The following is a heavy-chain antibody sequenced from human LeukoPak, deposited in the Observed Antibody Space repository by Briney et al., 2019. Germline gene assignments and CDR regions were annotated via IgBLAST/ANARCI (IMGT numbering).Heavy chain of an antibody. Sequence: GGSLRLSCAASGFTFSNSAMSWVRLAPGKGLEWVSTLSGSGITTYYADSVKGRFTISRDNSENTLYLQMNSLRAEDTAVYYCAKGIYSSGWSYFDYWGHGTLVTVSS. D-gene: IGHD6-19*01. CDR1: GFTFSNSA. V-gene: IGHV3-23*01. CDR3: AKGIYSSGWSYFDY. J-gene: IGHJ4*01. CDR2: LSGSGITT.